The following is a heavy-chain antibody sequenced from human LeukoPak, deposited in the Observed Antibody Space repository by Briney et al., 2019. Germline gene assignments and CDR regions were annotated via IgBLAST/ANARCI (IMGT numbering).Heavy chain of an antibody. CDR1: GFTFSDYS. Sequence: GGSLRLSCSASGFTFSDYSMHWVRQAPGKGLEYVSAISSNGGSTYYASSVKGRFTISRDNSKNTLYLQMGSLRTEDMAVYYCARVAARVSLDYWGQGTLVTVSS. D-gene: IGHD2-15*01. CDR3: ARVAARVSLDY. CDR2: ISSNGGST. V-gene: IGHV3-64*01. J-gene: IGHJ4*02.